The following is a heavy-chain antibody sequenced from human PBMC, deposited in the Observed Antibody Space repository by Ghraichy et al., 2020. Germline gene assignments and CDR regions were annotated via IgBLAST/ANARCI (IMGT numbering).Heavy chain of an antibody. D-gene: IGHD6-13*01. CDR3: ARDVTAAAAGTPDYYYYYGMDV. Sequence: SQTLSLTCAISGDSVSSNSAAWNWIRQSPSRGLEWLGRTYYRSKWYNDYAVSVKSRITINPDTSKNQFSLQLNSVTPEDTAVYYCARDVTAAAAGTPDYYYYYGMDVWGQGTTVTGSS. CDR2: TYYRSKWYN. CDR1: GDSVSSNSAA. V-gene: IGHV6-1*01. J-gene: IGHJ6*02.